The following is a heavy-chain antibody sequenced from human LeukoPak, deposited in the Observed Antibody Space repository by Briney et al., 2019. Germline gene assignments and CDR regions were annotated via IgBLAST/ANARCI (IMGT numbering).Heavy chain of an antibody. J-gene: IGHJ4*02. D-gene: IGHD6-13*01. V-gene: IGHV3-33*08. Sequence: PGGSLRLSCAASGFTFSGSAMHWVRQAPGKGLEWVAVIWYDGTNKYYADSVKGRFTISRDNSKNTLYLQMNSLRAEDTAVYYCARGDSSSYEVYFDYWGQGTLVTVSS. CDR2: IWYDGTNK. CDR3: ARGDSSSYEVYFDY. CDR1: GFTFSGSA.